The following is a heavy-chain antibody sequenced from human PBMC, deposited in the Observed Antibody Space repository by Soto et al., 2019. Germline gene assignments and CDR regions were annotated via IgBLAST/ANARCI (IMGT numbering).Heavy chain of an antibody. CDR1: GFTFNTYA. D-gene: IGHD2-21*01. CDR2: IGGGDT. V-gene: IGHV3-23*01. CDR3: AKDRQNFNSVWDPLDV. Sequence: GGSLRLSCAASGFTFNTYAMSWVRQAPGKGLEWVAGIGGGDTHYADSVMGRFIISRDDPKSMVSLQMNSLRVEDTAVYYCAKDRQNFNSVWDPLDVWGQGTLVTVSS. J-gene: IGHJ3*01.